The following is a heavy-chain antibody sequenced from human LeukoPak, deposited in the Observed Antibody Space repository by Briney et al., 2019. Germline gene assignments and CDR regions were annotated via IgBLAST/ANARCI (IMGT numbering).Heavy chain of an antibody. CDR3: ATWPGKDNAFDI. V-gene: IGHV3-23*01. CDR1: GFTFSSYG. D-gene: IGHD5-24*01. CDR2: ISGSGGST. J-gene: IGHJ3*02. Sequence: PGGTLRLSCAASGFTFSSYGMSWVRQAPGKGLEWVSAISGSGGSTYYANSVKGRFTISRDNSKNTLYLQMNSLRAEDTAVYYCATWPGKDNAFDIWGQGTMVTVSS.